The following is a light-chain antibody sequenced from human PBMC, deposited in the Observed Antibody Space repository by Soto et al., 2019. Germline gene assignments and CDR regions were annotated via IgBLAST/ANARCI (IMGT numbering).Light chain of an antibody. J-gene: IGLJ3*02. CDR3: QSYDSSLIGWV. Sequence: QSVLTQPPSVSGAPGQRVTISCTGSSSNIGAGYNVHWYQQLPGTAPKLLIYGNSNRPSGVPDRFSGSKSGTSASLAITGLQAEDDADYYCQSYDSSLIGWVFGGGTKLTVL. CDR1: SSNIGAGYN. V-gene: IGLV1-40*01. CDR2: GNS.